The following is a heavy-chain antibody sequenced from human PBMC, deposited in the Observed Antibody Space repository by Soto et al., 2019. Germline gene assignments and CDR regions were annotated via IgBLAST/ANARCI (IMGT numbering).Heavy chain of an antibody. CDR3: AKASVWYPYFDS. D-gene: IGHD6-13*01. CDR2: IDSSGTTR. CDR1: GFTVSSFG. V-gene: IGHV3-48*02. J-gene: IGHJ4*02. Sequence: PGGSLRLSCAVSGFTVSSFGMNWVRQAPGKGLEWISFIDSSGTTRHYADSVKGRFTISRDNVQNSLYLQMNSLRDEDTAVYFCAKASVWYPYFDSWGQGTLVTVSS.